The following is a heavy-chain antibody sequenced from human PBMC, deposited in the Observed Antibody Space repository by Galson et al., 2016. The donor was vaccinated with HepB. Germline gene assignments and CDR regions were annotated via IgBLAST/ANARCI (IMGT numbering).Heavy chain of an antibody. D-gene: IGHD5-24*01. CDR2: VHPSQIT. J-gene: IGHJ4*02. V-gene: IGHV4-34*01. Sequence: SEILSLTCAVYGGSFSNYYCSWIRQPPGKGLEWIGEVHPSQITNYNPSLMSRVTISVDTSKNQFSLKLSSVTAADTAVYYCARGQDPYKIRDWGQGTLVTVPS. CDR3: ARGQDPYKIRD. CDR1: GGSFSNYY.